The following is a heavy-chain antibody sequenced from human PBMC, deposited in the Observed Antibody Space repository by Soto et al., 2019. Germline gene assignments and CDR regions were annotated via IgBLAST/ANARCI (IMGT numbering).Heavy chain of an antibody. CDR2: INHSGST. J-gene: IGHJ5*02. V-gene: IGHV4-34*01. CDR3: ARAKVLTNWFDP. CDR1: GGSFSGYY. Sequence: SETLSLTCAVYGGSFSGYYWSWIRQPPGKGLEWIGEINHSGSTNYNPSLKSRVTISVDTSKNQFSLKLSSVTAADTAVYYCARAKVLTNWFDPWGQGTLVTVSS.